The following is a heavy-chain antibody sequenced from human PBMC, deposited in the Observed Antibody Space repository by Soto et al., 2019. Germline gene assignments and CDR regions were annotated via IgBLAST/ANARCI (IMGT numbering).Heavy chain of an antibody. V-gene: IGHV1-46*01. CDR1: GYTFTSYY. Sequence: ASVKVSCKASGYTFTSYYMHWVRQAPGQGLEWMGIINPSGGSTSYAQKFQGRVTMTRDTSTSTVYMELSSLRSEDTAAYYCARGFLIAAAGTNYYYGMDVWGQGTTVTVSS. D-gene: IGHD6-13*01. J-gene: IGHJ6*02. CDR3: ARGFLIAAAGTNYYYGMDV. CDR2: INPSGGST.